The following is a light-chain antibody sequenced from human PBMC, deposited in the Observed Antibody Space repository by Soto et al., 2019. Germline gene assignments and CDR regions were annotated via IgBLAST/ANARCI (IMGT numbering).Light chain of an antibody. CDR3: SSYTSSSTIHVV. Sequence: QSALTQPASVSGSPGQSITISCTGTSSDVGGYNYVSWYQQHPGKAPKLMIYDVSNRPSGVVNRFSGSKSGNTASLTISGLQAEDEADYYCSSYTSSSTIHVVFGGGTQLTVL. J-gene: IGLJ2*01. V-gene: IGLV2-14*01. CDR2: DVS. CDR1: SSDVGGYNY.